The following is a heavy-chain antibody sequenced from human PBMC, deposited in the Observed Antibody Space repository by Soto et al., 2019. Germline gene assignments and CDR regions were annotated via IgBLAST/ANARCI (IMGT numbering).Heavy chain of an antibody. Sequence: QVQLVESGGGVVQPGRSLRLSCAASGFTFSSYGMHWVRQAPGKGLEWVAVIWYDGSNKYYADSVKGRFTISRDNSKNTLYLQMSSLRAEDTAVYYCARDGSGSGIGTDWFDPWGQGTLVTVSS. J-gene: IGHJ5*02. D-gene: IGHD3-10*01. CDR3: ARDGSGSGIGTDWFDP. V-gene: IGHV3-33*01. CDR1: GFTFSSYG. CDR2: IWYDGSNK.